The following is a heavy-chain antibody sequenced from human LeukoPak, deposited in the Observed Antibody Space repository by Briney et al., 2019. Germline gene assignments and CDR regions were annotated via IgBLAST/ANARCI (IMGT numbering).Heavy chain of an antibody. CDR3: AKEKHSTSSELFLYTFEY. Sequence: PGGSLRLSCAASGFIFSDYYMNWIRQAPGKGLEWVAVISYDGSNKYYADSVKGRFTISRDNSKNTLYLQMNSLRTEDTAVYYCAKEKHSTSSELFLYTFEYWGQGALVTVSS. CDR1: GFIFSDYY. CDR2: ISYDGSNK. D-gene: IGHD6-6*01. J-gene: IGHJ4*02. V-gene: IGHV3-30*18.